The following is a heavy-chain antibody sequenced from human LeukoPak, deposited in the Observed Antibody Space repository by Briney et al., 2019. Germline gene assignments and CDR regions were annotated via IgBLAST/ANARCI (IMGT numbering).Heavy chain of an antibody. CDR1: GGSISSYY. D-gene: IGHD3-10*01. V-gene: IGHV4-59*01. CDR2: IYYSGST. CDR3: ARGRRTTMVRGVSNWFDP. Sequence: SETLSLTCTVSGGSISSYYWSWIRQPPGKGLEWIGYIYYSGSTNYNPSLKSRVTISVDTSKNQFSLKLSSVTAADTAVYYCARGRRTTMVRGVSNWFDPWGQGTLVTVSS. J-gene: IGHJ5*02.